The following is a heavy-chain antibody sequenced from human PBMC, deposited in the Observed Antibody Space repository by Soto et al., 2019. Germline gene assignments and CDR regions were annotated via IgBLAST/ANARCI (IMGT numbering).Heavy chain of an antibody. Sequence: EVQLLESGGGLVQPGGSLRLSCAASGFSFNNYVLTWVRQTPGKGLDWVSLVTANSGVIYYAESVKGRFTVSRDNSKNTLYLQMNSLRAEDTALYYCARYCAGDCYRGFDTWGQGTLVTVSS. CDR3: ARYCAGDCYRGFDT. J-gene: IGHJ4*02. D-gene: IGHD2-21*02. V-gene: IGHV3-23*01. CDR2: VTANSGVI. CDR1: GFSFNNYV.